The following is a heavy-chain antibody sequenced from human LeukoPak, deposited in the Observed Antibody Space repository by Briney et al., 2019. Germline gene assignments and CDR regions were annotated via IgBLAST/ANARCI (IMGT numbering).Heavy chain of an antibody. CDR3: ARGYCSSTSCYPADI. Sequence: ASVKVSCKASGGTFSSYAISWVRQAPGQGLEWMGGIIPIFGTANYAQKLQGRVTITADESTSTAYMELSSLRSEDTAVYYCARGYCSSTSCYPADIWGQGAMVTVSS. CDR2: IIPIFGTA. V-gene: IGHV1-69*01. D-gene: IGHD2-2*01. J-gene: IGHJ3*02. CDR1: GGTFSSYA.